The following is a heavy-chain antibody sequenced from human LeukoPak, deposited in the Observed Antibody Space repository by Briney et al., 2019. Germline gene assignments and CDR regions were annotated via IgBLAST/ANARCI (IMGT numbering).Heavy chain of an antibody. CDR3: ARPTGRGFDL. Sequence: PWGSLRLSCAASGFTFSDSWMHWVRQAPGKGLIWVSHINTDGSSTRYADSVKGRFTISRDNAKNTLYLQMNSLRAEDTAVYYCARPTGRGFDLWGRGTLVTVSS. D-gene: IGHD3-9*01. J-gene: IGHJ2*01. CDR1: GFTFSDSW. CDR2: INTDGSST. V-gene: IGHV3-74*01.